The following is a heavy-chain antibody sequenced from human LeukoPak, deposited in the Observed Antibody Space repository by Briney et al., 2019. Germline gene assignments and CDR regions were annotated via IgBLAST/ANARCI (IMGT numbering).Heavy chain of an antibody. CDR2: INSDGSST. J-gene: IGHJ4*02. D-gene: IGHD5-24*01. CDR1: GFTFSTYW. V-gene: IGHV3-74*01. Sequence: GGSLRLSCAASGFTFSTYWMNWVRQAPGKGPVWVSRINSDGSSTSYADSVKGRFTISRDNAKNTLYLQMNSLRAEDTAVYYCTRERWLDYWGRGTRVTVSS. CDR3: TRERWLDY.